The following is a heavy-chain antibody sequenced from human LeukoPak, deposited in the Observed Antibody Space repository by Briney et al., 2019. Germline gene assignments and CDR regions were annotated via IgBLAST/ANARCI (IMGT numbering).Heavy chain of an antibody. J-gene: IGHJ5*02. CDR1: GGSISSYC. V-gene: IGHV4-4*07. D-gene: IGHD2-21*02. CDR3: ARDGLGGDCYSARCNWFDP. Sequence: PSETLSLTCTVSGGSISSYCWSWIRQPAGKGLEWIGRIYTSGSTNYNPSLKSRVTMSVDTSKNQFSLKLSSVTAADTAVYYCARDGLGGDCYSARCNWFDPWGQGTLVTVSS. CDR2: IYTSGST.